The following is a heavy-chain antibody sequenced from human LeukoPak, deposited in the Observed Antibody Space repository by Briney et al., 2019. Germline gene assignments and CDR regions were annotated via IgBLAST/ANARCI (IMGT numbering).Heavy chain of an antibody. V-gene: IGHV4-38-2*01. Sequence: PSETLSLTCAVSGYSISSGYYWGWIRQPPGKGLEWIGSIYHSGSTYYNPSLKSRVTISVDTSKNQFSLKLSSVTAADTAVYYCERKNPLYCSGGSCYSLNAFDIWGQGTMVTVSS. D-gene: IGHD2-15*01. CDR1: GYSISSGYY. CDR3: ERKNPLYCSGGSCYSLNAFDI. J-gene: IGHJ3*02. CDR2: IYHSGST.